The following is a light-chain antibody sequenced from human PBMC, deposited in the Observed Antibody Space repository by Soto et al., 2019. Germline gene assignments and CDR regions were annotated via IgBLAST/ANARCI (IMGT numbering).Light chain of an antibody. CDR1: QTISSH. V-gene: IGKV1-39*01. J-gene: IGKJ5*01. Sequence: DLPMTQSPSSLSASVGDRVIITCRASQTISSHLNWYQQKPGKAPNLLVYAASSLQSGVQSRFTGSGSGTDFTLTISSLQPEDFATYFCQQSYTTPITFGQGTRL. CDR3: QQSYTTPIT. CDR2: AAS.